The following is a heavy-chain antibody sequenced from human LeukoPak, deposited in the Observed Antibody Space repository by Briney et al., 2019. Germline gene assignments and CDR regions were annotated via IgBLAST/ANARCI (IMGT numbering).Heavy chain of an antibody. CDR2: ISDSGVNT. V-gene: IGHV3-23*01. CDR3: AREMYSSACGY. D-gene: IGHD6-19*01. Sequence: GGSLRLSCAASGFTFSSNAMSWVRQAPGKGLEWVSAISDSGVNTYYADSVKGRFTISRDNAKNSLYLQMYSLRAEDTAVYFCAREMYSSACGYWGQGTLVTVSS. J-gene: IGHJ4*02. CDR1: GFTFSSNA.